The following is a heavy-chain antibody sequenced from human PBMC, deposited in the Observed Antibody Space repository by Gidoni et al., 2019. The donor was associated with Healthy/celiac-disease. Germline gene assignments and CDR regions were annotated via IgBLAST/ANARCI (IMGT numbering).Heavy chain of an antibody. CDR1: GFTFSSYS. V-gene: IGHV3-21*01. J-gene: IGHJ4*02. CDR2: ISSSSSYI. Sequence: EVQLVESGGGLVKPGGSLRLSCAASGFTFSSYSMNWVRQAPGKGLEWVSSISSSSSYIYYADSVKGRFTISRDNAKNSLYLQMNSLRAEDTAVYYCARGRTAAGQKYYFDYWGQGTLVTVSS. CDR3: ARGRTAAGQKYYFDY. D-gene: IGHD6-13*01.